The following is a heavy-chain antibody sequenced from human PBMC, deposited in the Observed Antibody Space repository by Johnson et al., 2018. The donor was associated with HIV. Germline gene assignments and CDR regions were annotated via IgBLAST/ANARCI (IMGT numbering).Heavy chain of an antibody. CDR1: GFIFSNAW. CDR3: AKNSAAFDI. Sequence: QVQLVESGGGLVKPGGSLRLSCAVSGFIFSNAWMSWVRQAPGKGLEWISYISSSGSTIYYADSVKGRFTISRDNAKNSLYLQMNSLRAEDTAVYYCAKNSAAFDIWGQGTMVTVSS. J-gene: IGHJ3*02. D-gene: IGHD2/OR15-2a*01. V-gene: IGHV3-11*04. CDR2: ISSSGSTI.